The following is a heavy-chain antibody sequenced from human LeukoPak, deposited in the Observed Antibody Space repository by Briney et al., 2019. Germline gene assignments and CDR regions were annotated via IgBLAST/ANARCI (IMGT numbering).Heavy chain of an antibody. D-gene: IGHD2-8*02. CDR2: LNSDGSST. CDR3: VRETCTGACYPYYLDY. Sequence: PGGSLRLSCAASGFTLRDFWMHWVRQAPGKGLVWVSRLNSDGSSTSYADSVKGRFTISRDNAKNTVCLQMNSLRAEDTAVYYCVRETCTGACYPYYLDYWGQGTLVTVSS. J-gene: IGHJ4*02. V-gene: IGHV3-74*01. CDR1: GFTLRDFW.